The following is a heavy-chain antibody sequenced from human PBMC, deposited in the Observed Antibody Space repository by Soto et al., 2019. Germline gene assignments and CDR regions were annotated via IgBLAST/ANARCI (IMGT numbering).Heavy chain of an antibody. D-gene: IGHD6-19*01. CDR3: VKDSWWLVSFDH. Sequence: QVQLVESGGGGVQPGRSLRLTCAASGFAFKSYGMHWVRQAPGRGLEWVAAISYDGGHMYYGDYVKGRFTISRDNSKNTLYLQMTSLRPEDTAVYLCVKDSWWLVSFDHWGQGTLGTVSS. CDR1: GFAFKSYG. CDR2: ISYDGGHM. J-gene: IGHJ4*02. V-gene: IGHV3-30*18.